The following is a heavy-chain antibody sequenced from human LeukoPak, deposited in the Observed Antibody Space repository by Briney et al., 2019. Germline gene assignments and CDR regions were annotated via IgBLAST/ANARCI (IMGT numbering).Heavy chain of an antibody. V-gene: IGHV3-11*01. CDR2: ISSSGSTI. D-gene: IGHD2-21*02. J-gene: IGHJ4*02. CDR3: AGDIYPIEGGDNEDY. CDR1: GFTFSDYY. Sequence: GGSLRLSCAASGFTFSDYYMSWIRQAPGKGLEWVSYISSSGSTIYYADSVKGRFTISRDNAKNSLYLQMNSLRAEDTAVYYCAGDIYPIEGGDNEDYWGQGTLVTVSS.